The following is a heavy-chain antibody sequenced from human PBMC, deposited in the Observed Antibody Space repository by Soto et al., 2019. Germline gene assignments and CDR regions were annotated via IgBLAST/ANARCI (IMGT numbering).Heavy chain of an antibody. CDR3: AKGAARAWIRADWFDP. CDR1: GFTFSSYA. D-gene: IGHD5-18*01. CDR2: ISGSGGST. V-gene: IGHV3-23*01. Sequence: PGGSLRLSCAASGFTFSSYAMSWVRQAPGKGLEWVSAISGSGGSTYYAASVKGRFTISRDNSKNTLYLQMNSLRAEDTAVYYCAKGAARAWIRADWFDPWGQGTLVTVSS. J-gene: IGHJ5*02.